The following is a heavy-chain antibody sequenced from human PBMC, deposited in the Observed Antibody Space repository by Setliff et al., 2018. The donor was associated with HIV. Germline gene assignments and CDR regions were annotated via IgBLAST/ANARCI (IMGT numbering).Heavy chain of an antibody. Sequence: SETLSLTCTVSGGSISSGGYYWSWIRQQPGKGLEWIGYIYYSGSTYYNPSLKSRVTISVDTSKNQFSLNLSSVTAADTAVYYCARHGAFYYYYYMDVWGKGTTVTVSS. V-gene: IGHV4-39*01. CDR2: IYYSGST. CDR3: ARHGAFYYYYYMDV. J-gene: IGHJ6*03. CDR1: GGSISSGGYY.